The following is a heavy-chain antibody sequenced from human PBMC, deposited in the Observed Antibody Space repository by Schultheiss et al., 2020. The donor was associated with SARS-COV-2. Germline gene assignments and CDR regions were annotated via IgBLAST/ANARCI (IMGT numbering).Heavy chain of an antibody. CDR1: GYTFTSYD. Sequence: ASVKVSCKASGYTFTSYDINWVRQATGQGLEWMGWMNPNSGNTGYAQEFQGRVTMTRDTSISTAYMELSRLRSDDTAVYYCASEWVVVAANWWFDPWGQGTLVTVSS. D-gene: IGHD2-15*01. V-gene: IGHV1-8*01. J-gene: IGHJ5*02. CDR2: MNPNSGNT. CDR3: ASEWVVVAANWWFDP.